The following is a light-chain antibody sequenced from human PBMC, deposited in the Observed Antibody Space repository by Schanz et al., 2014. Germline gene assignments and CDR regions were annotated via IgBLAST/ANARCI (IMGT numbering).Light chain of an antibody. V-gene: IGLV1-47*02. CDR3: AAWDDSLSGPV. CDR1: TSNIGSNY. Sequence: QSVLTQPPSASGTPGQRVTISCSGSTSNIGSNYVYWYQQLPGTAPKLFIYSNNERPSGVPDRFSGSKSGTSASLAISGLRSEDEADYFCAAWDDSLSGPVFDGGTKVTVL. J-gene: IGLJ2*01. CDR2: SNN.